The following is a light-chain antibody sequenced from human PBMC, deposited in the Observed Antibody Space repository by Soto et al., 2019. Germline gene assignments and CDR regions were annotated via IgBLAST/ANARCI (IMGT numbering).Light chain of an antibody. CDR1: TSDVGGYNY. CDR2: DVN. V-gene: IGLV2-11*01. Sequence: QSALTQPRSVSGSPGQSVTISCTGTTSDVGGYNYVSWYQQHPGRAPKLIISDVNKRPSGVPDRFSGSKSGNTASLTISGLRAEDEADYYCCSYAGTYSIFGGGTKLTVL. J-gene: IGLJ2*01. CDR3: CSYAGTYSI.